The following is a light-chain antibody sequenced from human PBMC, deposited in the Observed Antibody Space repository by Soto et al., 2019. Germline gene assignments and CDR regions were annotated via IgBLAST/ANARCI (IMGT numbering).Light chain of an antibody. CDR1: SSDVGGYNY. J-gene: IGLJ1*01. CDR2: DVS. CDR3: SSYTRSSTLV. Sequence: QSALTQPASVSGSPGQSITISCTGTSSDVGGYNYVSWYQQHPGKAPKLMIYDVSNRPSGVSNRFSGSKSGNTASLTIYGLQAEDEADYYCSSYTRSSTLVFGTGTKETVL. V-gene: IGLV2-14*01.